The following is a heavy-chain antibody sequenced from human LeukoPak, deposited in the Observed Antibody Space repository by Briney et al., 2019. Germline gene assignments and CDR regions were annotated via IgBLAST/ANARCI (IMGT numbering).Heavy chain of an antibody. CDR3: ARDGLSFDY. V-gene: IGHV3-7*01. CDR2: IKQDGSEK. CDR1: GFTFSSYA. J-gene: IGHJ4*02. D-gene: IGHD3-10*01. Sequence: GGSLRLSCAASGFTFSSYAMHWVRQAPGKGLEWVANIKQDGSEKFYVDSMKGRFTISRDNSKNSLYLQMNSLRAEDTAAYYCARDGLSFDYWGQGTLVTVSS.